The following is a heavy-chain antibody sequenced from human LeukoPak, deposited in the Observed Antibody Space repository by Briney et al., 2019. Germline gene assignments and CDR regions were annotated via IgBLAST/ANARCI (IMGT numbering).Heavy chain of an antibody. Sequence: GGSLRLSCAASGFTFSSYSMNWVRQAPGKGLEWVSSISSSSYIYYADSVKGRFTISRDNAKNSLYLQMNSLRAEDTAVYYCARDPTGYCSGGSCYLGRFDPWGQGTLVTVSS. J-gene: IGHJ5*02. CDR2: ISSSSYI. CDR1: GFTFSSYS. CDR3: ARDPTGYCSGGSCYLGRFDP. V-gene: IGHV3-21*04. D-gene: IGHD2-15*01.